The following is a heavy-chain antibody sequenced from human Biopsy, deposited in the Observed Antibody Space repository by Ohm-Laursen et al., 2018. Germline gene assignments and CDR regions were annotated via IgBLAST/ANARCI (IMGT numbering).Heavy chain of an antibody. CDR2: ISYTGYT. V-gene: IGHV4-59*11. CDR3: VRGGSGSFPFDY. D-gene: IGHD3-10*01. Sequence: GTLSLTCTVSGGSFTGHYWSWIRQPPGKGLEWIGHISYTGYTSYNASLKSRVTISVDTSRNHFSLRLSSLTAADTAVYYCVRGGSGSFPFDYWGPGTLVTVSS. J-gene: IGHJ4*02. CDR1: GGSFTGHY.